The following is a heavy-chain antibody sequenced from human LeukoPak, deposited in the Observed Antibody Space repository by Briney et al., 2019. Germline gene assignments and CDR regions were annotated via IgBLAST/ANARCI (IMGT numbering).Heavy chain of an antibody. Sequence: PSETLSLTCTVSGGSISSYYWSWIRQPPGKGLEWIGYIYYSGSTNYNPSLKSRVTISLDTSKNQFSLKMRSATAADTAVYYCARAYSTTWYSYLDYWGQGTLVTVSS. D-gene: IGHD6-13*01. J-gene: IGHJ4*02. CDR2: IYYSGST. CDR1: GGSISSYY. V-gene: IGHV4-59*01. CDR3: ARAYSTTWYSYLDY.